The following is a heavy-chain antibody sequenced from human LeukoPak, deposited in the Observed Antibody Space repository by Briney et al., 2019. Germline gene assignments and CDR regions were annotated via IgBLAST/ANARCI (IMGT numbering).Heavy chain of an antibody. Sequence: GGSLRLSCAASGFTFSSYWMTWVRQAPGKGLEWVANINQDGSEQNYVDSVKGRFSISRDNANNSLYLQMNSLRAEDTALYYWSGVVKYFCSGIKNRGPGTLVTVSS. D-gene: IGHD3-10*01. CDR1: GFTFSSYW. V-gene: IGHV3-7*04. CDR3: SGVVKYFCSGIKN. CDR2: INQDGSEQ. J-gene: IGHJ4*02.